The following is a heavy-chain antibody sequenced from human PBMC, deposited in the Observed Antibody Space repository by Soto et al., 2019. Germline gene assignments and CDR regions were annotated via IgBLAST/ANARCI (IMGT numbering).Heavy chain of an antibody. Sequence: VGSLRLSCAASGFTFSSYAMSWVRQAPGKGLEWVSAISGSGGSTYYADSVKGRFTISRDNSKNTLYLQMNSLRAEDTAVYYCAKAEENDSVFDYWGQGTLVTVS. CDR1: GFTFSSYA. D-gene: IGHD3-22*01. J-gene: IGHJ4*02. CDR2: ISGSGGST. V-gene: IGHV3-23*01. CDR3: AKAEENDSVFDY.